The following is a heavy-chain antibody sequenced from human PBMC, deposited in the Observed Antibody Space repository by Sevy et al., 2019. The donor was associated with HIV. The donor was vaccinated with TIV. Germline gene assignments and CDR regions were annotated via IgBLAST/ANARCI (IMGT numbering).Heavy chain of an antibody. CDR1: GFTFSSYA. D-gene: IGHD6-13*01. CDR3: AKRVAAAGTYYYYYYGMDV. CDR2: ISGSGGST. V-gene: IGHV3-23*01. J-gene: IGHJ6*02. Sequence: GGSLRLSCAASGFTFSSYAMSWVRQAPGKGLEWVSAISGSGGSTYYADSVKGRFTISGDNSKNTLYLQMNSLRAEDTAVYYCAKRVAAAGTYYYYYYGMDVWGQGTTVTVSS.